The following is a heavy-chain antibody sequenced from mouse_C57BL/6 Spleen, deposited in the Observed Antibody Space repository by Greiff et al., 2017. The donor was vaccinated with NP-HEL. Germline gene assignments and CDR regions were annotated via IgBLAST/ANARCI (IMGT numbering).Heavy chain of an antibody. CDR2: IDPSDSET. D-gene: IGHD1-1*01. CDR1: GYTFTSYW. V-gene: IGHV1-52*01. CDR3: AREGVTTVYYFDY. J-gene: IGHJ2*01. Sequence: QVQLQQPGAELVRPGSSVKLSCKASGYTFTSYWMHWVKQRPIQGLEWIGNIDPSDSETHYNQKFKDKATLTVDKSSSTAYMQLSSLTSEDSAVYDGAREGVTTVYYFDYWGQGTTRTVSS.